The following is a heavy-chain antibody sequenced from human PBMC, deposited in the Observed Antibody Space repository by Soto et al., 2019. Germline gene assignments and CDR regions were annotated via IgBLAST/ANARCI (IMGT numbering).Heavy chain of an antibody. Sequence: QVQLQESGPGLVKPSETLSLTCTVSGGSIDGYNCAWIRQPPGKALEWVGYVYYNGGSSYNPSLKSRVPLSMDTSKIQFSLQLRSVTAADTAVYYCARQGIGNLHGLVDVWGRGTTVTVSS. CDR1: GGSIDGYN. D-gene: IGHD3-10*01. CDR3: ARQGIGNLHGLVDV. CDR2: VYYNGGS. V-gene: IGHV4-59*08. J-gene: IGHJ6*02.